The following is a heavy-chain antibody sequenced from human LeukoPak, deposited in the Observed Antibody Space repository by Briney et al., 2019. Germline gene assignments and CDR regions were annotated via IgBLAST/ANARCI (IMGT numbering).Heavy chain of an antibody. CDR3: ARTIAAHRNSYYFDY. V-gene: IGHV3-21*01. CDR1: GFTFSSYA. Sequence: GGTLRLSCAASGFTFSSYAMSWVRQAPGKGLEWVSSISSSSSYIYYADSVKGRFTISRDNAKNSLYLQMNSLRAEDTAVYYCARTIAAHRNSYYFDYWGQGTLVTVSS. J-gene: IGHJ4*02. CDR2: ISSSSSYI. D-gene: IGHD6-6*01.